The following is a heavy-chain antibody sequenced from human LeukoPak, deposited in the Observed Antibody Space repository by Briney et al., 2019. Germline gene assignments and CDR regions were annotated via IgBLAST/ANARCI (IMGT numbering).Heavy chain of an antibody. CDR3: ARGGITYYYDSSGHYFDY. Sequence: GESLKISCKGSGYSFTSYWIGWVRQMPGKGLEWMGIIYPGDPDTRYSPSFQGQVTISADKSISTAYLQWSSLKASDTAMYYCARGGITYYYDSSGHYFDYWGQGTLVTVSS. J-gene: IGHJ4*02. CDR1: GYSFTSYW. D-gene: IGHD3-22*01. V-gene: IGHV5-51*01. CDR2: IYPGDPDT.